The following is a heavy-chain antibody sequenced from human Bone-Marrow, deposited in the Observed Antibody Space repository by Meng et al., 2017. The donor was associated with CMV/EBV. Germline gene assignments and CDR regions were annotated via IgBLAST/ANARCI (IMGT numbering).Heavy chain of an antibody. Sequence: SETLSLTCTVSGYSISSGYYWGWIRQPPGKGLEWIGSIYHSGSTYYNPSLKSRVTISVDTSKNQFSLKLSSVTAADTAVYYCARVSDFWSGYSDAFDIWGQGTMVTVSS. D-gene: IGHD3-3*01. J-gene: IGHJ3*02. CDR3: ARVSDFWSGYSDAFDI. CDR2: IYHSGST. V-gene: IGHV4-38-2*02. CDR1: GYSISSGYY.